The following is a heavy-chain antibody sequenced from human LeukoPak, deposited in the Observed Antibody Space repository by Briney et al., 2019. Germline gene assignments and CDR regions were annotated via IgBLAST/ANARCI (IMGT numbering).Heavy chain of an antibody. CDR3: ARENITGDALDM. Sequence: GGSLRLSCVASGFTFSNYWMNWVRQAPGKGLEWVSFISSGSSTIYYADSVKGRFTISRDNAKNSLYLQMNSLRAEDTALYYCARENITGDALDMWGQGTMVIVSS. V-gene: IGHV3-48*04. CDR2: ISSGSSTI. D-gene: IGHD2/OR15-2a*01. CDR1: GFTFSNYW. J-gene: IGHJ3*02.